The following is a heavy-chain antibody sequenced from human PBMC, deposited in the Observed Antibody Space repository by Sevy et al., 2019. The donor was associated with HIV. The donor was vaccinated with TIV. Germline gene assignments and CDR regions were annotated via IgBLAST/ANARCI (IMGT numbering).Heavy chain of an antibody. V-gene: IGHV1-18*01. CDR1: GYNLINYG. CDR2: SSPFTGSP. CDR3: GKCTLWVYDPTNRKCGMDV. D-gene: IGHD5-12*01. Sequence: ASVKVSCKASGYNLINYGISWVRQAPRQGLEWVGGSSPFTGSPNYPQKLQDRVTVTTDTATNTAYMELRNLRSDDTAVYYCGKCTLWVYDPTNRKCGMDVWGQGTTVTVS. J-gene: IGHJ6*02.